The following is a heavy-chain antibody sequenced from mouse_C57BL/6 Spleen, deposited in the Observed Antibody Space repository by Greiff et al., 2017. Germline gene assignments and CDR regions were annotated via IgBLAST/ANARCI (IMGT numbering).Heavy chain of an antibody. CDR3: ARTDYYGSSPYYFDY. CDR1: GYSITSGYY. V-gene: IGHV3-6*01. CDR2: ISYDGSN. Sequence: VQLKQSGPGLVKPSQSLSLTCSVTGYSITSGYYWNWIRQFPGNKLEWMGYISYDGSNNYNPSLKNRISITRDTSKNQFFLKLNSVTTEDTATYYCARTDYYGSSPYYFDYWGQGTTLTVSS. J-gene: IGHJ2*01. D-gene: IGHD1-1*01.